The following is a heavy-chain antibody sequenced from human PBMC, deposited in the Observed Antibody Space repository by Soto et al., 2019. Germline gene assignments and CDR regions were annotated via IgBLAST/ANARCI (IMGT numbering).Heavy chain of an antibody. CDR3: AKAQGLRGHGAGDDAFDI. Sequence: EVQLLESGGGLVQPGGSLRLSCAASGFTFSNYAMSWVRQAPGKGLEWVSCISGSGGNTYYADPVKGRFTISRDNSKHTLYLQMNSLRAEDTAIFYCAKAQGLRGHGAGDDAFDIWGQGTVVTVSA. V-gene: IGHV3-23*01. CDR1: GFTFSNYA. CDR2: ISGSGGNT. D-gene: IGHD3-10*01. J-gene: IGHJ3*02.